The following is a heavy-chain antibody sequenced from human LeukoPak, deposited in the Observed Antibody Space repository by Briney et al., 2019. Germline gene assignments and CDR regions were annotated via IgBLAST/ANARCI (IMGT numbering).Heavy chain of an antibody. Sequence: SVKVSCKASGGTFSSYAISWVRQAPGQGLEWMGRIIPIFGIANYAQKFQGRVTITADKSTSTAYMELSSLRSEDTAVYYCAREGYYDSSGYSPPAYYFDYWGQGTLVTVSS. CDR3: AREGYYDSSGYSPPAYYFDY. D-gene: IGHD3-22*01. CDR2: IIPIFGIA. J-gene: IGHJ4*02. CDR1: GGTFSSYA. V-gene: IGHV1-69*04.